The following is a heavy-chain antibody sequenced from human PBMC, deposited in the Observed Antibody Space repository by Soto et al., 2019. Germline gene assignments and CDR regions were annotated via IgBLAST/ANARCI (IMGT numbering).Heavy chain of an antibody. D-gene: IGHD1-26*01. CDR1: GFTFSSYA. V-gene: IGHV3-23*01. CDR3: GKGRSYYYYYGVDV. Sequence: GGSLRLSCAASGFTFSSYAMSWVRQAPGKGLEWVSAISGSGGSTYYADSVKGRFTISRDNSKNTLYLQMNSLRAEDTAVYYCGKGRSYYYYYGVDVWGQGTTVPVSS. CDR2: ISGSGGST. J-gene: IGHJ6*02.